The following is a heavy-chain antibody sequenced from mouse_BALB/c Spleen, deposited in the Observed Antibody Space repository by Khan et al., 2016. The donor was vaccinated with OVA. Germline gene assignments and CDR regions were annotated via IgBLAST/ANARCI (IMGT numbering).Heavy chain of an antibody. V-gene: IGHV1S137*01. Sequence: QVQLQQSGAELVRPGVSVKISCKGSGYTFTDFAMHWVKQSHAKSLEWLGVISTYYGDADYNHKFRDKATMNVDKSSSTAYMELAGLTAEDSAIYYCVRGSGKSRFAYWGHGTLVTVSA. CDR3: VRGSGKSRFAY. D-gene: IGHD1-3*01. CDR2: ISTYYGDA. CDR1: GYTFTDFA. J-gene: IGHJ3*01.